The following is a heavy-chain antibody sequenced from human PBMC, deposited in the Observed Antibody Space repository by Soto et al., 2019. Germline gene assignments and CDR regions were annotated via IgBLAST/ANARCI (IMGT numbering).Heavy chain of an antibody. CDR2: TRNKANSYTT. J-gene: IGHJ4*02. V-gene: IGHV3-72*01. CDR1: GFTFSDHY. D-gene: IGHD3-22*01. CDR3: ATAGGGNHYDN. Sequence: GGSLRLSCAASGFTFSDHYMDWVRQAPGKGLEWVGRTRNKANSYTTEYAASVKGRFTISRDDSQNSLFLQMNSLKTEDTAVYYCATAGGGNHYDNWGQGNLVTVSS.